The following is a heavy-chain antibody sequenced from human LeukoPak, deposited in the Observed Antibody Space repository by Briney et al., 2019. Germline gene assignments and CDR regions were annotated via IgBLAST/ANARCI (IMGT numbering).Heavy chain of an antibody. D-gene: IGHD1-26*01. Sequence: VQPGGSLRLSCAASGFTFSNSWMTWVRQAPGKGLEWVANISPDGSGKFYVESVKGRFTISRDNAKKSLFLQMNSLRVEDTALYYCAKDSGTLWGQGTLVTVSS. CDR3: AKDSGTL. CDR2: ISPDGSGK. V-gene: IGHV3-7*04. CDR1: GFTFSNSW. J-gene: IGHJ4*02.